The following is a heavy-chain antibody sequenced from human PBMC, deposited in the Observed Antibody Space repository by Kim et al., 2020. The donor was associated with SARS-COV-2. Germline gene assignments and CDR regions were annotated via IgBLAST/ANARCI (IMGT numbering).Heavy chain of an antibody. CDR2: INTNTGNP. CDR1: GYTFTSYA. Sequence: ASVKVSCKASGYTFTSYAMNWVRQAPGQGLEWMGWINTNTGNPTYAQGFTGRFVFSLDTSVSTAYLQICSLKAEDTAVYYCARDLYVGQLPAFDIWGQGTMVTVSS. D-gene: IGHD2-2*01. V-gene: IGHV7-4-1*01. CDR3: ARDLYVGQLPAFDI. J-gene: IGHJ3*02.